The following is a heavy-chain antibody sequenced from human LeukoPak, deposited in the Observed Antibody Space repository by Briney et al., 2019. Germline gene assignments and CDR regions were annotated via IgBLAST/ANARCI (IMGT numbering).Heavy chain of an antibody. CDR1: GGTVSSYA. CDR2: IIPIFGTA. D-gene: IGHD3-22*01. CDR3: AREGYYYDSSGPA. J-gene: IGHJ6*02. V-gene: IGHV1-69*13. Sequence: SVKVSCKASGGTVSSYAISWVRQAPGQGLEWMGGIIPIFGTANYAQKFQGRVTITADESTSTAYMELSSLRSEDTAVYYCAREGYYYDSSGPAWGQWTTVTVSS.